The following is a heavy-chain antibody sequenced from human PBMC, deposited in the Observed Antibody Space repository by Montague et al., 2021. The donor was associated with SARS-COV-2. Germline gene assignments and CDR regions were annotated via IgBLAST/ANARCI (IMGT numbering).Heavy chain of an antibody. D-gene: IGHD3-10*01. V-gene: IGHV4-34*01. CDR1: GGSFSTYS. CDR3: ARLGDGVVPSPILGVGPYYSYYYMDV. CDR2: IHHGGST. Sequence: SETLSLTCAVHGGSFSTYSWNWIRQPPGKGLEWIGEIHHGGSTNYNPPLKSRVTISADTSKNQFSLKLTSVAAADTAVYYCARLGDGVVPSPILGVGPYYSYYYMDVWGKGTTVTVSS. J-gene: IGHJ6*03.